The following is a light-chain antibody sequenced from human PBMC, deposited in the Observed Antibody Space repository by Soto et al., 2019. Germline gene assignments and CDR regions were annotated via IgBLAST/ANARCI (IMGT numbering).Light chain of an antibody. V-gene: IGKV3-15*01. CDR2: GAS. CDR3: LQYHNLWA. CDR1: QSVSNN. J-gene: IGKJ1*01. Sequence: EIVITQSPATLSVSPGERVTLSCRASQSVSNNLAWYQRKPGQPPRLLMYGASTRATGIPGRISGSGSGTEFTLTISSLQSEDFTVYSRLQYHNLWAFGQGTKVDIK.